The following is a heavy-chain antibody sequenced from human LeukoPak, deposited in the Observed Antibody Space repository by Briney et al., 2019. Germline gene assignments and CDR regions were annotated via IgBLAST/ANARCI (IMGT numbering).Heavy chain of an antibody. CDR2: IYHTGST. V-gene: IGHV4-38-2*01. CDR3: ARQGGSSSPDYYYYMDV. CDR1: GYSISSGYH. Sequence: SETLSLTCGVSGYSISSGYHWGWFRQPPGKGLEWIGCIYHTGSTYHNPSLKSRVTISVDTSKNQFSLRLTSVTAADTAFYYCARQGGSSSPDYYYYMDVWGKGTTVTVSS. D-gene: IGHD6-13*01. J-gene: IGHJ6*03.